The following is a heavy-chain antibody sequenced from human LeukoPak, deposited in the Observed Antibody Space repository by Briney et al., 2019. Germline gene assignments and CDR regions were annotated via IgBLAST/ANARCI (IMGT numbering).Heavy chain of an antibody. D-gene: IGHD3-22*01. Sequence: GVSLRLSCAADGLTFSSYSMNWFRQPPGKGREWFSSISSSGNYIYYADSLKGRFSISRDNAENSLFLQMNSLRAEDTAVYYCARMARDYFDSSGYPVQYWGQGTLVTVSS. CDR3: ARMARDYFDSSGYPVQY. J-gene: IGHJ4*02. V-gene: IGHV3-21*01. CDR1: GLTFSSYS. CDR2: ISSSGNYI.